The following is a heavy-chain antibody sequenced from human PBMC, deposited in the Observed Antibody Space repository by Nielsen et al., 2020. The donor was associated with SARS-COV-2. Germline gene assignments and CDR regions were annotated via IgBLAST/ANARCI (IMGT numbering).Heavy chain of an antibody. CDR1: GFTFSSYA. V-gene: IGHV3-23*01. CDR3: AKVSGGYSSGWHYFDY. CDR2: ISGSGGST. D-gene: IGHD6-19*01. J-gene: IGHJ4*02. Sequence: GGSLKISCAAFGFTFSSYAMSWVRQAPGKGLEWVSAISGSGGSTYYADSVKGRFTISRDNSKNTLYLQMNSLRAEDTAVYYCAKVSGGYSSGWHYFDYWGQGTLVTVSS.